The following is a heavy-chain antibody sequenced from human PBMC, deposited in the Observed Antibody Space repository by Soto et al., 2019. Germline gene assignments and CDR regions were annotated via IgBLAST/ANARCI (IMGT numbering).Heavy chain of an antibody. J-gene: IGHJ4*02. V-gene: IGHV3-74*01. CDR1: GFTFSSYW. CDR3: ARTYGDSFDY. CDR2: VNSDGSST. D-gene: IGHD4-17*01. Sequence: EVQLVESGGGLLQPGGCPRVSCAASGFTFSSYWMHWVRQAPGKGLVWVSRVNSDGSSTRYVDSVKGRFTISRDNAKNTLYLQMNSLRAEDTAVYYCARTYGDSFDYWGQGTLVTVSS.